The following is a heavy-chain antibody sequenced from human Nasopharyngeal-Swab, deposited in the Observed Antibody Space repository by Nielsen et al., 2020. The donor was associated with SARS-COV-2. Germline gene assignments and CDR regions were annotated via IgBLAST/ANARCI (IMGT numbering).Heavy chain of an antibody. CDR1: GFSLRPSGMC. D-gene: IGHD1-1*01. J-gene: IGHJ6*02. CDR2: IDWDDDK. V-gene: IGHV2-70*01. Sequence: SGPTLVKPTPTLTLTCTFSGFSLRPSGMCVSWIRQPPGKDLEWLALIDWDDDKYYSTSLKTRLTISKDTSKNQVVLTMTNMDPVDTATYYCARMPVQLERPGDYYYYGMDVWGQGTTVTVSS. CDR3: ARMPVQLERPGDYYYYGMDV.